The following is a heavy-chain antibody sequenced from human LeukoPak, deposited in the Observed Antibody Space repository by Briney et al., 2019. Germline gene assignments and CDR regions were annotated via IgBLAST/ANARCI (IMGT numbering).Heavy chain of an antibody. D-gene: IGHD3-16*01. J-gene: IGHJ4*02. Sequence: GGTLRLSCEASGFTFTNYGMSWVRQAPGKGLEWVSVISGRGGRTDYADSVKGRFTISRDNSKNTLHLQMNSLRVEDTAVYYCAKDLGYDYVWGEGNLYDYWGQGILVAVSS. CDR3: AKDLGYDYVWGEGNLYDY. CDR1: GFTFTNYG. V-gene: IGHV3-23*01. CDR2: ISGRGGRT.